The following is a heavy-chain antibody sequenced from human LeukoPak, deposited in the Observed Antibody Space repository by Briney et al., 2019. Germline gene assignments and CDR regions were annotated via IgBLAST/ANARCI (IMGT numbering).Heavy chain of an antibody. CDR2: IKQDGSEK. D-gene: IGHD4-17*01. J-gene: IGHJ4*02. Sequence: GGSLRLSCAASGFTFSSYWMSWVRQAPGKGLEWVANIKQDGSEKYYVDSVKGRFTISRDNAKNSLYLQMNSLRAEDTALYYCAKASYGDTYFDYWGQGTLVTVSS. CDR1: GFTFSSYW. V-gene: IGHV3-7*03. CDR3: AKASYGDTYFDY.